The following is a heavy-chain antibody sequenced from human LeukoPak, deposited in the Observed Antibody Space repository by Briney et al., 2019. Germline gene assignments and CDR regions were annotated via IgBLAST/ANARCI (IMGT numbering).Heavy chain of an antibody. V-gene: IGHV4-39*01. Sequence: SETLSLTCTVSGGSISSSNYYWDWIRQPPGKGLEWIGSIYYSETTYDNPSLKSRVTMSIDTSKNQFSLKLSSVTAADSAVYYRARQRADYYYYYIDAWGKGTTVTVS. J-gene: IGHJ6*03. CDR3: ARQRADYYYYYIDA. CDR1: GGSISSSNYY. CDR2: IYYSETT.